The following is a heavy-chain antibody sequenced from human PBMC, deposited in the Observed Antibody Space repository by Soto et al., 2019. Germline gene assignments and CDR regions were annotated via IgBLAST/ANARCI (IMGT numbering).Heavy chain of an antibody. Sequence: PGGSLRLSCAASGFTFSSYSMNWVRQAPGKGLECVSSISSNGSYIYCADSVKGRFTISRDNSKNTLYLQMSSLRAEDTAVYYCVKGPGIWGQGTMVTVSS. CDR2: ISSNGSYI. CDR3: VKGPGI. CDR1: GFTFSSYS. J-gene: IGHJ3*02. V-gene: IGHV3-21*01.